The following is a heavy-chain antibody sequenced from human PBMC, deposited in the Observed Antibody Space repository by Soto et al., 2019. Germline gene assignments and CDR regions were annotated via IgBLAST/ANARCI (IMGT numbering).Heavy chain of an antibody. Sequence: EVQLVVSGGGLVQPGGSLRLSCAATGLPFSNYWMSWVRQAPGKGLEWVANIKQDGSEEYYVDSVKGRFTISRDNAKSSLYLQMNSLRAEDTAVYYCAREFRGSRGWDYYFVYWVQGTLVTVSS. CDR1: GLPFSNYW. V-gene: IGHV3-7*05. CDR2: IKQDGSEE. D-gene: IGHD6-19*01. J-gene: IGHJ4*02. CDR3: AREFRGSRGWDYYFVY.